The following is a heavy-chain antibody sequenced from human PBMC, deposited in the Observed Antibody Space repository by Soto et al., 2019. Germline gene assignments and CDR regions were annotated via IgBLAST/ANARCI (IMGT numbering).Heavy chain of an antibody. Sequence: QVHLVQSGVEVKTPGASVKVSCQASGYTFFTYDISWVRQAPGQGLEWMGWISTSSGDTKYAQKFQGRVTMTTDTSTTTAYLELRSLRSDDTAVYYCARHHGPTTSEKWFDPWCQGTLVTVSS. CDR1: GYTFFTYD. CDR3: ARHHGPTTSEKWFDP. CDR2: ISTSSGDT. V-gene: IGHV1-18*01. D-gene: IGHD5-12*01. J-gene: IGHJ5*02.